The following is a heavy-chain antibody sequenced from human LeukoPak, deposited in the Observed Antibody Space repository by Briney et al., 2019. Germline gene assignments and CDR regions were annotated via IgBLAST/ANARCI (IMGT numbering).Heavy chain of an antibody. CDR3: ARAVVFTMVRGVPPYFDY. Sequence: GSLRLSCAASGFTFSSYAMSWVRQAPGKGLEWVSSISSSSSYIYYADSVKGRFTISRDNAKNSLYLQMNSLRAEDTAVYYCARAVVFTMVRGVPPYFDYWGQGTLVTVSS. CDR1: GFTFSSYA. D-gene: IGHD3-10*01. CDR2: ISSSSSYI. V-gene: IGHV3-21*01. J-gene: IGHJ4*02.